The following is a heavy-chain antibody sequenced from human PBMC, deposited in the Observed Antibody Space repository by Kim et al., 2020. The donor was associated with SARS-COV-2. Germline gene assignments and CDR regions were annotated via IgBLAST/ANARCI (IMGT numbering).Heavy chain of an antibody. Sequence: TNYAQKLQGRVTMTTDTSTSTAYMELRSLRSDDTAVYYCARGALGGDFDYWGQGTLVTVSS. J-gene: IGHJ4*02. V-gene: IGHV1-18*01. CDR2: T. D-gene: IGHD3-3*01. CDR3: ARGALGGDFDY.